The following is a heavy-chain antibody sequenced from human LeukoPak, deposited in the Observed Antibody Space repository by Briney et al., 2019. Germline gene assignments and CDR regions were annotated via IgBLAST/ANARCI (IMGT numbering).Heavy chain of an antibody. CDR1: GGSISSYY. J-gene: IGHJ4*02. D-gene: IGHD2/OR15-2a*01. V-gene: IGHV4-59*08. CDR2: IYYSGST. Sequence: PSETLSLTCTVSGGSISSYYWSWIRQPPGKGLEWIGYIYYSGSTNYNPSLKSRVTISVDTSKNQFSLKLSSVTAADTAVYYCARHENFGFDYWGQGTLVTVSS. CDR3: ARHENFGFDY.